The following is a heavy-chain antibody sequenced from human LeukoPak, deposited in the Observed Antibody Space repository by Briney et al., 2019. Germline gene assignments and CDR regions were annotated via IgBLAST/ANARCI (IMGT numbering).Heavy chain of an antibody. D-gene: IGHD6-13*01. CDR2: IYYSGSS. V-gene: IGHV4-59*01. Sequence: SETLSLTCTVSGGSISSNYWSWIRQPPGKGLEWIGYIYYSGSSNYNPSLKSRVTISVDTSKNQFSLKVSSVTAADTAVYYCARVTGYRIEDYFDYWGQGTLVTVSS. CDR3: ARVTGYRIEDYFDY. J-gene: IGHJ4*02. CDR1: GGSISSNY.